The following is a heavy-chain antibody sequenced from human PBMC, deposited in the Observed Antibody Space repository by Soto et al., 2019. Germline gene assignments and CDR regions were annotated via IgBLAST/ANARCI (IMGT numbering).Heavy chain of an antibody. CDR3: ARLVRGVIITEVLD. CDR2: IDPSDSYT. D-gene: IGHD3-10*01. Sequence: PGESLKISCKGSGYSFTSYWISWVRQMPVKGLEWMGRIDPSDSYTNYSPSFQGHVTSSADKSISTAYLQWSSLKASDTAMYYCARLVRGVIITEVLDWGRGTLVTVSS. CDR1: GYSFTSYW. V-gene: IGHV5-10-1*01. J-gene: IGHJ4*02.